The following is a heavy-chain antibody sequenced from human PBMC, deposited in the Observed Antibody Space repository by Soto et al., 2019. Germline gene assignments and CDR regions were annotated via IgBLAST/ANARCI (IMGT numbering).Heavy chain of an antibody. CDR2: ISSSSSYI. J-gene: IGHJ4*02. Sequence: GGSLRLSCAASGFTFSSYSMNWVRQAPGKGLEWVSSISSSSSYIYYADSVKGRFTISRDNAKNSLYLQMNSLRAEDTAVYYCASDRPSGYDYSDYWGQGTLVTVSS. CDR1: GFTFSSYS. V-gene: IGHV3-21*01. D-gene: IGHD5-12*01. CDR3: ASDRPSGYDYSDY.